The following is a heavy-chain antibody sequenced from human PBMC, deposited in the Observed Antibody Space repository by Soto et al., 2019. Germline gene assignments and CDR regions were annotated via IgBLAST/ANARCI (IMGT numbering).Heavy chain of an antibody. CDR1: GFTFSSYS. CDR2: ISSSSSTI. V-gene: IGHV3-48*02. CDR3: ARDRGTRLDP. Sequence: GGSLRLSCAASGFTFSSYSMNWVRQAPGKGLEWVSYISSSSSTIYYADSVKGRFTISRDNAKNSLYPQMNSLRDEDTAVYYCARDRGTRLDPWGQGTLVTVSS. J-gene: IGHJ5*02.